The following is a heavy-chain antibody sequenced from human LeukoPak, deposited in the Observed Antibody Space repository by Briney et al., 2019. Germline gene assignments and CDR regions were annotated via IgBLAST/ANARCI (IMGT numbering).Heavy chain of an antibody. D-gene: IGHD3-22*01. J-gene: IGHJ4*02. CDR2: IGSSGSTV. V-gene: IGHV3-48*03. CDR1: GFTFSSYE. CDR3: ARDPLDSSGYYYGGSFDY. Sequence: PGGSLRLSCAASGFTFSSYEMNWVRQAPGQGLEWVAYIGSSGSTVYYADSVKGRFTISRDNSKNTLYLQMNSLRDEDTGVYYCARDPLDSSGYYYGGSFDYWGQGTLVIVSS.